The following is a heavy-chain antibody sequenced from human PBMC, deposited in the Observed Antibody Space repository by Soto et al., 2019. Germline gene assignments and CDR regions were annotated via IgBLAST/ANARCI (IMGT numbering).Heavy chain of an antibody. V-gene: IGHV3-74*01. J-gene: IGHJ4*02. Sequence: GGSLRLSCGASGFTFSNYWMHWVRQAPGEGLVWVSRISGDGRFTRFADSVKGRFTISRDNAKNTLHLQMDSLRVEDTAVYYCARGGGGGGNFDFWGQGALVTVPS. CDR1: GFTFSNYW. D-gene: IGHD3-16*01. CDR2: ISGDGRFT. CDR3: ARGGGGGGNFDF.